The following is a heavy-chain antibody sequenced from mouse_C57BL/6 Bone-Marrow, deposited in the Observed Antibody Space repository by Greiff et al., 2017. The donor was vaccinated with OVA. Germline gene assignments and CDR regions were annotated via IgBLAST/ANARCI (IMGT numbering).Heavy chain of an antibody. V-gene: IGHV1-81*01. Sequence: VQLQQSGAELARPGASVKLSCKASGYTFTSYGISWVKQRTGQGLEWIGEIYPRSGNTYYNEKFKGKATLTAGKSSSTAYMELRSLTSEDSAVDFCARGEGYDEDYWGQGTTLTVSS. CDR2: IYPRSGNT. CDR3: ARGEGYDEDY. CDR1: GYTFTSYG. D-gene: IGHD2-2*01. J-gene: IGHJ2*01.